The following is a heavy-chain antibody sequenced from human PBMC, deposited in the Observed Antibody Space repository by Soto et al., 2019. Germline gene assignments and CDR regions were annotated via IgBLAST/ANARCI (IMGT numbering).Heavy chain of an antibody. D-gene: IGHD1-20*01. CDR3: ARDRAKWKDYYYYGMDV. Sequence: QVQLQESGPGLVKPSQTLSLTCTVSGGSISSGDDFWTWIRQPPGKGLEWIGYIYYSGSTYYNPYLKSRLTMSVDTSKNQFSLKLSSVTDADTAVYYCARDRAKWKDYYYYGMDVWGQGTTVTVSS. J-gene: IGHJ6*02. CDR2: IYYSGST. CDR1: GGSISSGDDF. V-gene: IGHV4-30-4*01.